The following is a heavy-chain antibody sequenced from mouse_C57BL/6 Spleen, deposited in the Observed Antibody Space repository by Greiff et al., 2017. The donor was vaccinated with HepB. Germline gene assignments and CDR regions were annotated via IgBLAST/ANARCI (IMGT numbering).Heavy chain of an antibody. CDR2: IWRGGST. CDR3: AKNTHYGSSLSYAMDY. V-gene: IGHV2-5*01. D-gene: IGHD1-1*01. J-gene: IGHJ4*01. Sequence: QVQLKQSGPGLVQPSQSLSITCTVSGFSLTSYGVHWVRQSPGKGLEWLGVIWRGGSTDYNAAFMSRLSITKDNSKSQVFFKMNSLQADDTGIYYCAKNTHYGSSLSYAMDYWGQGTSVTVSS. CDR1: GFSLTSYG.